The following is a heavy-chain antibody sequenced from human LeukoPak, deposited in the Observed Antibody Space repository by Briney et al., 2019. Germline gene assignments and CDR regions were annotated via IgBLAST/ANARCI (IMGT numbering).Heavy chain of an antibody. J-gene: IGHJ4*02. D-gene: IGHD6-13*01. V-gene: IGHV3-48*03. CDR1: GFTFSSYE. CDR2: ISSSGSTI. Sequence: GGSLRLSCAASGFTFSSYEMNWVRQAPGKGLEWVSYISSSGSTIYYADSVKGRFTISRDNTKNSLYLQMNSLRAEDTAVYYCARAGLSQQLANYFDYWGQGTLVTVSS. CDR3: ARAGLSQQLANYFDY.